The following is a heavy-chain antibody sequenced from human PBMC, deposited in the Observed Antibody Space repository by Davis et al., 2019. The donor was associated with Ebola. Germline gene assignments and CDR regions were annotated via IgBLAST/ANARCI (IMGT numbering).Heavy chain of an antibody. CDR2: IWYDGSNK. J-gene: IGHJ4*02. Sequence: GGSLRLSCAASGFTFSSYGMHWVRQAPGKGLEWVAVIWYDGSNKYYADSVKGRFTISRDNSKNTLYLQMNSLRAEDTAVYYCVRINSYGDFDYWGQGTLVTVSS. CDR1: GFTFSSYG. CDR3: VRINSYGDFDY. D-gene: IGHD5-18*01. V-gene: IGHV3-33*01.